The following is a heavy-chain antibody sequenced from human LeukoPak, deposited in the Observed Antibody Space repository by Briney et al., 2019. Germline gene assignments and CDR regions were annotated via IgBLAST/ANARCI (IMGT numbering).Heavy chain of an antibody. CDR3: ARDGIAVAGNHY. J-gene: IGHJ4*02. CDR2: IIPIFGTA. CDR1: GGTFSSYA. D-gene: IGHD6-19*01. V-gene: IGHV1-69*05. Sequence: SVKVSXKASGGTFSSYAISWVRQAPGQGLEWMGRIIPIFGTANYAQKFQGRVTITTDESTSTAYMELSSLRSEDTAVYYCARDGIAVAGNHYWGQGTLVTVSS.